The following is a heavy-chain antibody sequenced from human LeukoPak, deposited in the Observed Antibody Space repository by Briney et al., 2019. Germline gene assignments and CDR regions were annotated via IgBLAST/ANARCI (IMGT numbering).Heavy chain of an antibody. V-gene: IGHV3-23*01. CDR3: AKISWDGRGTFD. D-gene: IGHD1/OR15-1a*01. Sequence: PGGSLRLSCAASGFSFSTYSMSWVRQAPGKGLEWVSSIRGSGADKYYADSVKGRFSISRDNSQDTLSLQMNSLRAEDTAVYYWAKISWDGRGTFDWGRGTLVTVSS. CDR2: IRGSGADK. J-gene: IGHJ4*02. CDR1: GFSFSTYS.